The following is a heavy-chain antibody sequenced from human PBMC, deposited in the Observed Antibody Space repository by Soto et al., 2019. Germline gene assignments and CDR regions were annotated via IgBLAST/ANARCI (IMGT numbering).Heavy chain of an antibody. Sequence: SETLSLTCTVSGGSISSGGHYWSWIRQHPGKGLEWIGYIYYSGGTYYNPSLKSRITMAVDTSRNQFSMNLTSVTAADTAVFYCARDPGIRSGYNYVYAFDIWGQGTMVTVS. V-gene: IGHV4-31*03. CDR1: GGSISSGGHY. J-gene: IGHJ3*02. CDR3: ARDPGIRSGYNYVYAFDI. D-gene: IGHD3-22*01. CDR2: IYYSGGT.